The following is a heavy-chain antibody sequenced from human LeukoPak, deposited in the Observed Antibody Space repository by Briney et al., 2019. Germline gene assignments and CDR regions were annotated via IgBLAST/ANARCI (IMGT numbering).Heavy chain of an antibody. J-gene: IGHJ6*02. V-gene: IGHV1-18*01. CDR3: ARGARRSSYYYGMDV. CDR1: GYTFTSYG. Sequence: ASVKVSCKASGYTFTSYGISWVRQAPGQGLEWMGWISAYNGNTNYAQKLQGRVTMTRDTSISTAYMELSRLRSDDTAVYYCARGARRSSYYYGMDVWGQGTTVTVSS. CDR2: ISAYNGNT. D-gene: IGHD6-6*01.